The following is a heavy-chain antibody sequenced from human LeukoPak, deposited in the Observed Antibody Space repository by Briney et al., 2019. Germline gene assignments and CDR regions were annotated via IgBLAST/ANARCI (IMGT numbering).Heavy chain of an antibody. V-gene: IGHV4-59*01. CDR3: ARVDYGRTYDYWHFDL. Sequence: SETLSLTCTVSGGSISSYYWSWIRQSPGKGLEWIGCIYYIGSANYNPSLKSRVTISVGTSKNKFSLKLSSVTAADTAVYFCARVDYGRTYDYWHFDLWGRGTLVTVSS. CDR1: GGSISSYY. CDR2: IYYIGSA. D-gene: IGHD4/OR15-4a*01. J-gene: IGHJ2*01.